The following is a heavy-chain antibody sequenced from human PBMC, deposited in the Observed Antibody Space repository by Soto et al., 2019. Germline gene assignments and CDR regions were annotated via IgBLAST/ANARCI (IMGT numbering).Heavy chain of an antibody. V-gene: IGHV3-15*07. CDR1: GFTISNAW. CDR3: TTGITMIVVVATNDAFDI. CDR2: IKSKTDGGTT. J-gene: IGHJ3*02. Sequence: GGSLRLSCAASGFTISNAWMNWVRQAPGKGLEWVGRIKSKTDGGTTDYAAPVKGRFTISRDDSKNTLYLQMNSLKTEDTAVYYCTTGITMIVVVATNDAFDIWGQGTMVTVSS. D-gene: IGHD3-22*01.